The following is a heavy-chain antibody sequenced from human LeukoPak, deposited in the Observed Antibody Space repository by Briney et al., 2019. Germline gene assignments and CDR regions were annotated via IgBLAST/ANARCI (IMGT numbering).Heavy chain of an antibody. CDR1: GFTFRNYG. V-gene: IGHV3-33*01. CDR2: IWNDGSNK. CDR3: ARGDDGSGSFYSGLDTFDI. J-gene: IGHJ3*02. D-gene: IGHD3-10*01. Sequence: GGSLRLSCAASGFTFRNYGMHWVRQAPVKGLEWVAVIWNDGSNKYYGDSVKGRFTISRDNSKNTLSLQMNSLRAEDTAVYYCARGDDGSGSFYSGLDTFDIWGLGTMVTVSS.